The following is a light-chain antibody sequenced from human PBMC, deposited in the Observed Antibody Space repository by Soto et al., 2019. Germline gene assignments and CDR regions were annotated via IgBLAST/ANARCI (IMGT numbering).Light chain of an antibody. CDR3: SSYTSSSTLVX. J-gene: IGLJ2*01. CDR1: SSDVGGYNY. V-gene: IGLV2-14*01. Sequence: QSALTQPASVSGSPGQSITISCTGTSSDVGGYNYVSWYQQHPGKAPKLMIYDVSNRPSGVSNRFSGSKSGNTASLTISGLQAEDEADYYCSSYTSSSTLVXFGGGXKLTVL. CDR2: DVS.